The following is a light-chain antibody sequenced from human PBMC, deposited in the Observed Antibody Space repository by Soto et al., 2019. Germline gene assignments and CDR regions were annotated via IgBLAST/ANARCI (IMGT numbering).Light chain of an antibody. CDR1: QTVLYSSNNKNY. CDR3: QQSYSKPRT. Sequence: DIVMTQSPDSLAVSLGERATINCKSSQTVLYSSNNKNYLTWYQQRPGQPPKLLIFWASTRASGVPDRFSGSVSGTDFTLTISSLQAEDVAVYYCQQSYSKPRTFGGGTKVEIK. J-gene: IGKJ4*01. V-gene: IGKV4-1*01. CDR2: WAS.